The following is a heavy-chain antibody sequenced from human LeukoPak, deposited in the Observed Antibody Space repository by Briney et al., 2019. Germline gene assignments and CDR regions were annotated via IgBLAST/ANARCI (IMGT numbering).Heavy chain of an antibody. CDR3: ARDVMYYYDGSRHGRFDF. V-gene: IGHV1-24*01. CDR1: GYTLTELS. J-gene: IGHJ4*02. Sequence: GASVKVSCKVSGYTLTELSMHWVRQAPGKGLEWMGGFDPEDGETIYAQKFQGRVTMTRDMSTSTVYMELISLRSEDTAVYYCARDVMYYYDGSRHGRFDFWGQGTLVTVSS. D-gene: IGHD3-22*01. CDR2: FDPEDGET.